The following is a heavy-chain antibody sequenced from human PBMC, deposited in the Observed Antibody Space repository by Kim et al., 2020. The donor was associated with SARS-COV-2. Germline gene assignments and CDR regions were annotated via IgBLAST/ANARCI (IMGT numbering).Heavy chain of an antibody. CDR1: GDSISGSNFI. CDR3: ARHATNGGSCYCLLDC. V-gene: IGHV4-39*01. CDR2: IYHTGNT. Sequence: SETLSLTCIVSGDSISGSNFIWGWIRQPPGKGLEWIGSIYHTGNTYYNPSLKSRVTISVDTSENQFSLKLSSVTAADTAVYYFARHATNGGSCYCLLDCWGHGPLVTVSS. J-gene: IGHJ4*01. D-gene: IGHD2-15*01.